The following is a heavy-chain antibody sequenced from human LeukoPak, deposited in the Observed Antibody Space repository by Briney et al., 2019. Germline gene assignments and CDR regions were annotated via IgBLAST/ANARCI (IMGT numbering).Heavy chain of an antibody. CDR1: GGSISSGGYY. J-gene: IGHJ5*02. V-gene: IGHV4-31*03. CDR2: IYYSGST. Sequence: PSETLSLTCTVSGGSISSGGYYWSWIRQHPGKGLEWIGYIYYSGSTYYNPSLKSRVTISVDTSKNQFSLKLSSVTAADTAVYYCARDCGSYGRRGWFDPWGQGTLVTVSS. CDR3: ARDCGSYGRRGWFDP. D-gene: IGHD5-18*01.